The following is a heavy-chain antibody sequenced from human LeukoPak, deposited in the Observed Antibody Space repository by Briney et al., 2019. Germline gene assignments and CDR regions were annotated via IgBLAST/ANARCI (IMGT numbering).Heavy chain of an antibody. J-gene: IGHJ4*02. Sequence: ASVKVSCKAYGYTFTSYGISWVRQAPGQGLEWMGWISAYNGNTNYAQKLQGRVTMTTDTSTSTAYMELRSLRSDDTAVYYCAKSDCGSDGCKLLNYWGQGTLVTASS. D-gene: IGHD3-10*01. CDR2: ISAYNGNT. CDR3: AKSDCGSDGCKLLNY. V-gene: IGHV1-18*01. CDR1: GYTFTSYG.